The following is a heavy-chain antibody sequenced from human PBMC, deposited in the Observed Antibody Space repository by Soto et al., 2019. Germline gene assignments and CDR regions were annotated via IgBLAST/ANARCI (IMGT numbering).Heavy chain of an antibody. V-gene: IGHV2-70*12. J-gene: IGHJ5*02. Sequence: SGPTLVNPTQTLTLTCTFSGFSLSTSGMCVSWIRQPPGKALEWLALIDWDDDKYYSTSLKTRLTISKDTSKSQVVLTMTNMDPVDTATYYCAHRGYGSKPSNWFDPWGQGILVTVSS. CDR3: AHRGYGSKPSNWFDP. CDR1: GFSLSTSGMC. D-gene: IGHD6-13*01. CDR2: IDWDDDK.